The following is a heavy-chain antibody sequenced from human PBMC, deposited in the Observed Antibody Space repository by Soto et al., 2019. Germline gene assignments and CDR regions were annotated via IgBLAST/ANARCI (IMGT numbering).Heavy chain of an antibody. V-gene: IGHV1-46*01. J-gene: IGHJ5*02. CDR2: INPSGGST. CDR1: GYTFTSYY. D-gene: IGHD3-10*01. CDR3: ARAGSGSYLKDLRFHP. Sequence: QVQLVQSGTEVKKPGASVKVSCKASGYTFTSYYIHWVRQAPGQGLEWMGFINPSGGSTTYAQKFQGRVTLTRDTSTSTLYMELNSLRSEDTAVFYCARAGSGSYLKDLRFHPWGQGSLVTVSS.